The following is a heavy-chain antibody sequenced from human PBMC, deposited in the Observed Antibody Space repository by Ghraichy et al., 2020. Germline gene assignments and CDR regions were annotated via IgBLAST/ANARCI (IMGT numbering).Heavy chain of an antibody. CDR1: GFTFSRYA. J-gene: IGHJ6*02. Sequence: LTCAASGFTFSRYAMSWVRQAPGKGLEWVSAISGSGGSTYYADSVKGRFTISRDKSKKTLYLQMNSLRAEDTAVYYCAKDFVVGATNYYYYYGMDVGGQGTTVTVSS. V-gene: IGHV3-23*01. D-gene: IGHD1-26*01. CDR2: ISGSGGST. CDR3: AKDFVVGATNYYYYYGMDV.